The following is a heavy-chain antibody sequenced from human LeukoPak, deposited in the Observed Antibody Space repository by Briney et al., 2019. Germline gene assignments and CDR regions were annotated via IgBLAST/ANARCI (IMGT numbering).Heavy chain of an antibody. CDR1: GYTFTGYY. CDR2: INPNSGGT. D-gene: IGHD4-17*01. CDR3: ARAPDYGDDGNYGMDV. Sequence: ASVKVSCKASGYTFTGYYMHWERQAPGQGLEWMGWINPNSGGTNYAQKFQGRVTMTRDTSISTAYMELSRLRSDDTAVYYCARAPDYGDDGNYGMDVWGQGTTVTVSS. J-gene: IGHJ6*02. V-gene: IGHV1-2*02.